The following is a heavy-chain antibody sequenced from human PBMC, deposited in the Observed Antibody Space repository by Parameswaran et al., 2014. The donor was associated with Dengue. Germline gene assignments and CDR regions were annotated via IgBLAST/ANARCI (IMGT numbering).Heavy chain of an antibody. D-gene: IGHD4-23*01. CDR2: INPNSGGT. CDR3: ASDDYGGLFDS. Sequence: WVRQAPGQGLEWMGWINPNSGGTNYAQNFQGRVTMTRDTSISTAYMELSRLKSDDTAVYYCASDDYGGLFDSWGQGTLVTVSS. J-gene: IGHJ4*02. V-gene: IGHV1-2*02.